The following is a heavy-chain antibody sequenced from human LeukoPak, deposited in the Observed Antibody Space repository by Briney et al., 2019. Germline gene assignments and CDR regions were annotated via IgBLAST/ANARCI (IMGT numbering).Heavy chain of an antibody. V-gene: IGHV4-31*03. CDR1: GGSISSGGYY. J-gene: IGHJ4*02. D-gene: IGHD3-9*01. CDR3: ARVYYDILTGPFSGFDY. Sequence: SETLSLTCTVSGGSISSGGYYWSWIRQHPGKGLEWIGYIYYSGSTYYNPSLKSRVTISVDTSKNQFSLKLSSVTAADTAVYYCARVYYDILTGPFSGFDYWGQGTLVTVSS. CDR2: IYYSGST.